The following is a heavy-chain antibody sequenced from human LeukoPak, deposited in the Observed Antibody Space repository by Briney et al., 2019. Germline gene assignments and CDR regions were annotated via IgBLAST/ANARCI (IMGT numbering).Heavy chain of an antibody. CDR1: GYTFTGYY. CDR2: INPNSGGT. J-gene: IGHJ4*02. D-gene: IGHD3-3*01. CDR3: ARSITIFGVVIIGYDY. V-gene: IGHV1-2*02. Sequence: ASVKVSCKASGYTFTGYYMHWVRQAPGQGLEWMGWINPNSGGTNYAQKFQGRVTMTRDTSISTAYMELSRLRSDDTAVYCCARSITIFGVVIIGYDYWGQGTLVTVSS.